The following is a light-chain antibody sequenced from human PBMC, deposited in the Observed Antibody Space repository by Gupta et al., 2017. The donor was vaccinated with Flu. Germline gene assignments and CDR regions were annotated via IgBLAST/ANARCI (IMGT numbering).Light chain of an antibody. CDR2: AAS. Sequence: PSSLSASVGDRVTITCRASQSISSYLNWYQQKPGKAPKLLIYAASSVQSGVPSRFSGSGSGTDFTLTISRLQPEDFATYYCQQRDSTPRTFGQGTXVEIK. J-gene: IGKJ1*01. CDR3: QQRDSTPRT. CDR1: QSISSY. V-gene: IGKV1-39*01.